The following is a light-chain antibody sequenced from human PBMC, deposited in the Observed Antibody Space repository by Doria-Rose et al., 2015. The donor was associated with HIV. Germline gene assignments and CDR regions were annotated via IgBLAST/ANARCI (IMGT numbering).Light chain of an antibody. J-gene: IGKJ1*01. V-gene: IGKV3-20*01. CDR2: DGS. Sequence: DIVLTQSPGTLPLSPGERATLSCRASQSFSNTYLAWYQQKPGQAPSLLIYDGSTRATGIPDRFSASGSETDFTLTINRLEPEDFALYYCHQYGTSWTFGQGTKVEI. CDR3: HQYGTSWT. CDR1: QSFSNTY.